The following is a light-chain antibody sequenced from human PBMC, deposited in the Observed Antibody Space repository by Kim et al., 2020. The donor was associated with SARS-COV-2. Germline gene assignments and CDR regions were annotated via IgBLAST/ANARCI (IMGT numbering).Light chain of an antibody. CDR1: QSVRSF. V-gene: IGKV3-11*01. Sequence: EIVLTQSPATLSLSLGERATLSCRASQSVRSFLAWYQQKPGQAPRLLIYDASNRATGVPARFSGSGSGTDFTLTISSLEPEDFAVYYCHQRSSWPLTFGGGTKVDIK. J-gene: IGKJ4*01. CDR2: DAS. CDR3: HQRSSWPLT.